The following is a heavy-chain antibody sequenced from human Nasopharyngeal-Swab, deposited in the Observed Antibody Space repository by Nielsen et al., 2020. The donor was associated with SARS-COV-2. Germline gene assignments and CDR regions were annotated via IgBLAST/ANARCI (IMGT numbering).Heavy chain of an antibody. V-gene: IGHV4-39*01. CDR2: IYYSGST. Sequence: RQAPGKGLEWLGSIYYSGSTYYNPSLKSRVTISVDTSKNQFSLKLSSVTAADTAVYYCARYSLWLPVNWFDPWGQGTLVTVSS. D-gene: IGHD5-18*01. CDR3: ARYSLWLPVNWFDP. J-gene: IGHJ5*02.